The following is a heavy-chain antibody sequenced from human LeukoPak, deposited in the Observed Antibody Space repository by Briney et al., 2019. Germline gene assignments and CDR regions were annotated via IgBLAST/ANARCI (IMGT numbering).Heavy chain of an antibody. CDR3: ASPYSSGYYYPFDY. V-gene: IGHV3-48*04. CDR1: GFTFSSYW. D-gene: IGHD3-22*01. J-gene: IGHJ4*02. Sequence: GGSLRLSCAASGFTFSSYWMSWVRQAPGKGLEWVSYISSSGSTIYYADSVKGRFTISRDNAKNSLYLQMNSLRAEDTAVYYCASPYSSGYYYPFDYWGQGTLVTVSS. CDR2: ISSSGSTI.